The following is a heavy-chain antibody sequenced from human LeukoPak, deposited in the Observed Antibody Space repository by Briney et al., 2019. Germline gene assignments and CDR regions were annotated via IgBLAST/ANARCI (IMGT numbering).Heavy chain of an antibody. CDR3: AKDLLGIVVVTAILDAFDI. J-gene: IGHJ3*02. V-gene: IGHV3-23*01. CDR2: ISGSGGST. D-gene: IGHD2-21*02. CDR1: GFTFSSYA. Sequence: GGSLRLSCAASGFTFSSYAMSWVRQAPGKGLEWVSAISGSGGSTYYADSVKGRFTISRDNSKNTLYLQMNSLRAEDTAVYYCAKDLLGIVVVTAILDAFDILGQGTMVTVSS.